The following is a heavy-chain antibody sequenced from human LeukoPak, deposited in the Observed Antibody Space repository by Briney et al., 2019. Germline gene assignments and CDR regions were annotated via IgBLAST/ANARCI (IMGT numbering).Heavy chain of an antibody. CDR2: INPNSGGT. CDR3: ARDHNNGVCLNY. CDR1: GYTFTGYY. J-gene: IGHJ4*02. Sequence: ASVKVSCKASGYTFTGYYMHWVRQAPGQGLEWMGWINPNSGGTNYAQKFQGWVTMTRDTSISTAYMELSRLRSDDTAVYYCARDHNNGVCLNYWGQGTQVTVSS. D-gene: IGHD2-8*01. V-gene: IGHV1-2*04.